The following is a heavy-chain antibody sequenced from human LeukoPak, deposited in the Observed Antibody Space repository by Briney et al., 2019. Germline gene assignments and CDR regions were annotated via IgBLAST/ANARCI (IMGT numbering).Heavy chain of an antibody. D-gene: IGHD3-10*01. J-gene: IGHJ6*04. Sequence: SQTLSLTCTVSGGSISSGDYYWSWIRQPPGKGLEWIGYIYYSRSTYYNPSLKSRVTISVDTSKNQFSLKLSSVTAADTAVYYCARDHVLLWFGELYSYGMDVWGKGTTVTVSS. CDR2: IYYSRST. V-gene: IGHV4-30-4*01. CDR1: GGSISSGDYY. CDR3: ARDHVLLWFGELYSYGMDV.